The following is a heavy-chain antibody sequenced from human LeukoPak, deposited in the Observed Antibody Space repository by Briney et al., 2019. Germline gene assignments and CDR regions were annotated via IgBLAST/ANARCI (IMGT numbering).Heavy chain of an antibody. Sequence: GGSLRLSCAASGFTFSSYGTHWVRQAPGKGLEWVAFIRYDGSNKYYADSVKGRFTISRDNSKNTLYLQMNSLRAEDTAVYYCAKDSSLTGYYNDGWFDPWGQGTLVTVSS. CDR3: AKDSSLTGYYNDGWFDP. D-gene: IGHD3-9*01. J-gene: IGHJ5*02. V-gene: IGHV3-30*02. CDR1: GFTFSSYG. CDR2: IRYDGSNK.